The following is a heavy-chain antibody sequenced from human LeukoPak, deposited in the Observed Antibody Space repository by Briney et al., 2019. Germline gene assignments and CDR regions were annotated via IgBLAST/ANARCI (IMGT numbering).Heavy chain of an antibody. D-gene: IGHD3-10*01. CDR2: ISAYNGNT. CDR3: ARELDVGRGLFDP. J-gene: IGHJ5*02. CDR1: GYTFTSYG. V-gene: IGHV1-18*01. Sequence: SVKLFCKASGYTFTSYGISWVRQAPGQGLEWMGWISAYNGNTNYAQKLQGRVTMTTDTSTSTAYMELRSLRSDDTAVYYCARELDVGRGLFDPWGQGTLVTVSS.